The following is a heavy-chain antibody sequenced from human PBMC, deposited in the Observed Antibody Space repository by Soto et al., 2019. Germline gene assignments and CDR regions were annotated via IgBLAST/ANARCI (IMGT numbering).Heavy chain of an antibody. CDR2: IKQDGSDI. CDR3: ARDHSYYSSGRWYDRLDV. CDR1: GLTFSSNW. J-gene: IGHJ6*02. V-gene: IGHV3-7*04. D-gene: IGHD3-22*01. Sequence: EEQLVESGGGLVQPGGSLRLSCVASGLTFSSNWMTWVRQAPGKGLEWVANIKQDGSDIHYVDSVKGRFTISRDNVKNSLYLQMNSLRAEDTAVYYCARDHSYYSSGRWYDRLDVWGQGTTVAVSS.